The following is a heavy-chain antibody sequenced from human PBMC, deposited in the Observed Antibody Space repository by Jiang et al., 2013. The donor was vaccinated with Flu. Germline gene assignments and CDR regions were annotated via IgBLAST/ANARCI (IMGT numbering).Heavy chain of an antibody. CDR2: IDWDDDK. D-gene: IGHD1-14*01. Sequence: KPTQTLTLTCTFSGFSLSTSGMCVSWIRQPPGKALEWLARIDWDDDKYYSTSLKTRLTISKDTSKNXVVLTMTNMDPVDTATYYCARIQVDNHWFDPWGQGTLVTVSS. J-gene: IGHJ5*02. CDR3: ARIQVDNHWFDP. V-gene: IGHV2-70*11. CDR1: GFSLSTSGMC.